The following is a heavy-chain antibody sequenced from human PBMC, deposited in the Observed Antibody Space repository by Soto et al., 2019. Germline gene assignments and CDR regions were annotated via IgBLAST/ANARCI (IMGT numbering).Heavy chain of an antibody. CDR1: GFTFSSYA. D-gene: IGHD4-17*01. V-gene: IGHV3-30-3*01. Sequence: PGGSLRLSCAASGFTFSSYAMHWVRQAPGKGLEWVAVISYDGSNKYYADSVKGRFTISRDNSKNTLYLQMNSLRAEDTAVYYCAMNNVDYGDYVPFDYWGQGTLVTVSS. J-gene: IGHJ4*02. CDR3: AMNNVDYGDYVPFDY. CDR2: ISYDGSNK.